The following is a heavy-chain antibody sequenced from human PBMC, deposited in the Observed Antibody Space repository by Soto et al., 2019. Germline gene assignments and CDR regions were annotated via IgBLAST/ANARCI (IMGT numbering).Heavy chain of an antibody. CDR3: AKSRPERYSHYRQNYYYFGMDV. D-gene: IGHD4-4*01. Sequence: HHWGSLRISCAASGFPFSNYAMAWVRQAPGTGLAWVSGISGSGEDTYYADSVKGRFTISRDNSKNTLYLQIFSLRAEDTAIYYCAKSRPERYSHYRQNYYYFGMDVWGQGTTVTVSS. J-gene: IGHJ6*02. CDR2: ISGSGEDT. V-gene: IGHV3-23*01. CDR1: GFPFSNYA.